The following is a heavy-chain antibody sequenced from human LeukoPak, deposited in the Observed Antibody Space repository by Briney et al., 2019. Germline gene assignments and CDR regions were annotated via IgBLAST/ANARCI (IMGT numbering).Heavy chain of an antibody. Sequence: SETLPLTCAVYGGSFSGYYWSWIRQPPGKGLEWIGEINHSGSTNYNPSLKSRVTISVDTSKNQFSLKLSSVTAADTAVYYCARRVLLLWFGEFLYFPGHMDVWGKGTTVTISS. CDR1: GGSFSGYY. CDR3: ARRVLLLWFGEFLYFPGHMDV. D-gene: IGHD3-10*01. V-gene: IGHV4-34*01. CDR2: INHSGST. J-gene: IGHJ6*03.